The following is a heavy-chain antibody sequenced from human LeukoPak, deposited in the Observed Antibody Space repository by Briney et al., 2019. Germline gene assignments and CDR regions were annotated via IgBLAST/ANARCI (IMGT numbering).Heavy chain of an antibody. CDR2: IRYDGSNE. CDR3: TKSFWSGYTYYFDN. Sequence: GGSLRLSCAASGFTFSDYGMHWVRQAPGKGLEWVAFIRYDGSNEYYVDSVKGRFTVSRDNSKNTLYLQMNSLRAEDTAVYYCTKSFWSGYTYYFDNWGQGTLVTVSS. V-gene: IGHV3-30*02. D-gene: IGHD3-3*01. J-gene: IGHJ4*02. CDR1: GFTFSDYG.